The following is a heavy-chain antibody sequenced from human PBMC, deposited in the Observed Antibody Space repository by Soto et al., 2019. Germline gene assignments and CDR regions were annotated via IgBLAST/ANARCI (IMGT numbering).Heavy chain of an antibody. Sequence: PSETLSLNCAVSGGSISSGGYSWSWIRQPPGKGLEWIGYIYHSGSTYYNPSLKSRVTISVDRSKNQFSLKLSSVTAADTAVYYCARVRQYYDILTGYSPDAFDIWGQGTMVTVSS. J-gene: IGHJ3*02. CDR3: ARVRQYYDILTGYSPDAFDI. D-gene: IGHD3-9*01. V-gene: IGHV4-30-2*01. CDR2: IYHSGST. CDR1: GGSISSGGYS.